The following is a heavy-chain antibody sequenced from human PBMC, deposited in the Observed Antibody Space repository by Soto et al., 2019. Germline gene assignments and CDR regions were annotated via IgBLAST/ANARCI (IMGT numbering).Heavy chain of an antibody. V-gene: IGHV3-30-3*01. D-gene: IGHD6-19*01. CDR3: ARESGWYEAYYFDY. CDR2: ISYDGSNK. Sequence: QVQLVESGGGVVQPGRSLRLSCAASGFTFSSYAMHWVRQAPGKGLEWVAVISYDGSNKYYADSVKGRFTISRDNSKNTLYLQMNSLRAEDTAVYYCARESGWYEAYYFDYWGQGTLVTVSS. J-gene: IGHJ4*02. CDR1: GFTFSSYA.